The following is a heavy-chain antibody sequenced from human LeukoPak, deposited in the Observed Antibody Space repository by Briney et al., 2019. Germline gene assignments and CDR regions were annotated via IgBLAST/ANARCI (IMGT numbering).Heavy chain of an antibody. CDR3: ARARNTRDGYPFDY. D-gene: IGHD5-24*01. V-gene: IGHV4-30-2*01. CDR1: GVSISSGGYS. CDR2: INHSGST. J-gene: IGHJ4*02. Sequence: SSETLSLTCAVSGVSISSGGYSWSWIRQPPGKGLEWIGEINHSGSTNYNPSLKSRVTISVDTSKNQFSLKLSSVTAADTAVYYCARARNTRDGYPFDYWGQGTLVTVSS.